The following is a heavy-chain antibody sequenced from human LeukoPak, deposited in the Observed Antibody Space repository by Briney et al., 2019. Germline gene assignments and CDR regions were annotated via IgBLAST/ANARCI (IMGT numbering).Heavy chain of an antibody. V-gene: IGHV3-7*01. D-gene: IGHD2-15*01. CDR1: GFTFSSYW. CDR2: IKQDGSEK. Sequence: GGSLRLSCAASGFTFSSYWMSWVRQAPGKGREWVANIKQDGSEKYYVDSVKGRFTISRDNDKNSLYLQMNSLRAEDTAVYYCARFCSGGTCYYAIDYWGQGTLVTVSS. J-gene: IGHJ4*02. CDR3: ARFCSGGTCYYAIDY.